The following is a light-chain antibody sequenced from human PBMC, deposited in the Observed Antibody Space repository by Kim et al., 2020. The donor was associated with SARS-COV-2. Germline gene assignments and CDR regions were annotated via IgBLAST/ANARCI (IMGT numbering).Light chain of an antibody. CDR1: QGVSNW. CDR2: AAS. CDR3: QQANSFPIT. V-gene: IGKV1-12*01. Sequence: DIQMTQSPSSVSASVGDRVTLTCRASQGVSNWLAWYQQKPGKAPKLLIYAASGLQSGVPSRFSGSGSGTDFTLTISSLQPEDFAIYYCQQANSFPITFGQGTRLEIK. J-gene: IGKJ5*01.